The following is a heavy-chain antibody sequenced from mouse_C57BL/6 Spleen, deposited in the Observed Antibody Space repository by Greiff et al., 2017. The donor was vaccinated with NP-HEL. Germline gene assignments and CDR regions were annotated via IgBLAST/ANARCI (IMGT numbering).Heavy chain of an antibody. V-gene: IGHV1-55*01. Sequence: QVQLQQPGAELVKPGASVKMSCKASGYTFTSYWITWVKQRPGQGLEWIGDIYPGSGSTNYNEKFKSKATLTVDTSSSTAYMQLSSLTSEDSAVYYCARWDYGSSYGSDDWGQGTTLTVSS. J-gene: IGHJ2*01. CDR3: ARWDYGSSYGSDD. CDR1: GYTFTSYW. D-gene: IGHD1-1*01. CDR2: IYPGSGST.